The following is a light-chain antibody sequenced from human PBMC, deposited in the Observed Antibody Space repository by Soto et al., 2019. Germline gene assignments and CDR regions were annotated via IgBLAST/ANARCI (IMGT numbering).Light chain of an antibody. CDR2: GAS. CDR1: QGIGTW. J-gene: IGKJ5*01. V-gene: IGKV1D-12*01. CDR3: QQTNSFPIT. Sequence: DVQVTQSPSFVSASVGDRVTITCRASQGIGTWLAWYQQKPGAAPNLLISGASNLESGVPARFSGGGLGTHFTFTIVSLQPEDSATYYCQQTNSFPITFGQGTRLEIK.